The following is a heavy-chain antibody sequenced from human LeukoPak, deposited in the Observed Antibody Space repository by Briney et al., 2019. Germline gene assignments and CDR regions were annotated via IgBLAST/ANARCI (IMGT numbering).Heavy chain of an antibody. V-gene: IGHV3-30*02. CDR3: AKDPAAYGDYLNWFDP. D-gene: IGHD4-17*01. J-gene: IGHJ5*02. CDR2: IRYDGSNK. CDR1: GFTFSSYG. Sequence: GGSLRLSCAASGFTFSSYGMHWVRQAPGKGLEWVAFIRYDGSNKYYADSVKGRFTISRDNSKNTLYLQMDSLRAEDTAVYYCAKDPAAYGDYLNWFDPWGQGTLVTVSS.